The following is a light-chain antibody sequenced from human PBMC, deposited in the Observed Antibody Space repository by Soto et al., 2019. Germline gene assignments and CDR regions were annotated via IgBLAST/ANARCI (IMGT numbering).Light chain of an antibody. CDR2: DVS. J-gene: IGLJ2*01. Sequence: QSALTQPASASGSPGLSITVSCTGTSNDVGAYNYVSWYQQYLGKAPKLMIYDVSNRPSGVSSRFSGSKSGNTASLTISGLQAEDEADYYCSSYTSTNGLIFGGGTQLTVL. V-gene: IGLV2-14*01. CDR3: SSYTSTNGLI. CDR1: SNDVGAYNY.